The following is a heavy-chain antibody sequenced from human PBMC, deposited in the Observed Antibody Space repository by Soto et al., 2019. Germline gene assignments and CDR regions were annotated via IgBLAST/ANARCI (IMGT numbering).Heavy chain of an antibody. D-gene: IGHD2-21*01. J-gene: IGHJ4*01. CDR2: MYAGGDT. CDR1: GLSVSYNY. Sequence: PGGSLRLSWGASGLSVSYNYMGWVRQAPGRGLGWVSVMYAGGDTHYADSVKGRFTISRDKSENTLYLQMNSLRNEDTGVYFCVSRIPSWVFDYWGLGTLVTVSS. V-gene: IGHV3-53*01. CDR3: VSRIPSWVFDY.